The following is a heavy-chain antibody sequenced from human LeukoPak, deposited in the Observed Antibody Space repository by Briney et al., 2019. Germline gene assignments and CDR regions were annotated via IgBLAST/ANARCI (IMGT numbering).Heavy chain of an antibody. CDR1: GFTVSANY. J-gene: IGHJ4*02. CDR3: ARDGKDNSGYYFGDS. D-gene: IGHD3-22*01. V-gene: IGHV3-66*01. CDR2: IYSDGGI. Sequence: GGPLRLSCAVSGFTVSANYMSWVRQAPGKGLEWVSVIYSDGGINYADSVKGRFTISRDNSKNTLYLQMNSLRVEDTAVYYCARDGKDNSGYYFGDSWGQGTLVTVSS.